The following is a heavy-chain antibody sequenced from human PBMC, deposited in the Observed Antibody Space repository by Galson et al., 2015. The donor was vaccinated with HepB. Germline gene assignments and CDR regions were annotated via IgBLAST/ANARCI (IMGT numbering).Heavy chain of an antibody. CDR1: GFTFDDYT. V-gene: IGHV3-43*01. J-gene: IGHJ2*01. D-gene: IGHD6-6*01. CDR3: AKEIAALGYFDL. CDR2: ISWDGGST. Sequence: SLRLSCAASGFTFDDYTMHWVRQAPGKGLEWVSVISWDGGSTYYADSVKGRFTISRDNSKNSLYLQMNSLRTEDTALYYCAKEIAALGYFDLWGRGTLVTVSS.